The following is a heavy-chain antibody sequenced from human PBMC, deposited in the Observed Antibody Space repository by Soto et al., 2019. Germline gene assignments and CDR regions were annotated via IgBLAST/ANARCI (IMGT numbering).Heavy chain of an antibody. CDR1: GFTFSSYG. D-gene: IGHD6-19*01. J-gene: IGHJ4*02. Sequence: GGSLRLSCAASGFTFSSYGMHWVRQAPGKGLEWVAVISYDGSNKYYADSVKGRFTISRDNSKNTLYLQMNSLRAEDTAVYYCAKDRGSGWSPGGYWGQGTLVAVSS. V-gene: IGHV3-30*18. CDR3: AKDRGSGWSPGGY. CDR2: ISYDGSNK.